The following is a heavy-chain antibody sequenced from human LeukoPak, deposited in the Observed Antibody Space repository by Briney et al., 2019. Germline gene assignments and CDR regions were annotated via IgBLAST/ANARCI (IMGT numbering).Heavy chain of an antibody. J-gene: IGHJ6*02. CDR3: ARTEMSPYYYYGMDV. V-gene: IGHV3-48*03. CDR2: ISSSGGTM. Sequence: QPGGSLRLSCEASGFTFSSHWMSWVRQAPGKGLEWISFISSSGGTMYYADSVRGRFTLSRDNAKTSLYLQMNSLRAEDTAVYYCARTEMSPYYYYGMDVWGQGTTVTVSS. CDR1: GFTFSSHW. D-gene: IGHD5-24*01.